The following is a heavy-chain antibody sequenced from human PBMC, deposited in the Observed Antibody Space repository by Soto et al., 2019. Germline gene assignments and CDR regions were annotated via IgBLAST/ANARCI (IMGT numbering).Heavy chain of an antibody. Sequence: WGSLRLSCAASGFTFSSYWMSWVRQAPGKGLEWVANIKQDGSEKYYVDSVKGRFTISRDNAKNSLYLQMNSLRAEDTAVYYCARDDSYNYDFWSGPRSGNFDYWGQGTLVTVSS. CDR2: IKQDGSEK. CDR3: ARDDSYNYDFWSGPRSGNFDY. CDR1: GFTFSSYW. D-gene: IGHD3-3*01. J-gene: IGHJ4*02. V-gene: IGHV3-7*05.